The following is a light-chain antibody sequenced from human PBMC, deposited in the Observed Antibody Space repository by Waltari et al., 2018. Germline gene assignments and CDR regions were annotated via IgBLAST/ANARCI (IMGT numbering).Light chain of an antibody. CDR3: MQALQTPLT. J-gene: IGKJ4*01. CDR2: LGS. V-gene: IGKV2-28*01. CDR1: QSLLHSNGYNY. Sequence: PASISCRSSQSLLHSNGYNYLDWYLQKPGQSPQLLIYLGSNRASGVPDRFSGSGSGTDFTLKISRVEAEDVGVYYCMQALQTPLTFGGGTKVEIK.